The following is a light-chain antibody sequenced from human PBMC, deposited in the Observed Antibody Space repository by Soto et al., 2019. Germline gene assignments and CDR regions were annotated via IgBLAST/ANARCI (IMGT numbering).Light chain of an antibody. J-gene: IGKJ4*01. CDR3: QQYNDWPPLT. CDR2: GAS. Sequence: EKVMTQSPVTLSVSLGERATLSCRASQSITTNLAWYQQKPGQAPRLLIFGASNRATGIPARFSGSGSGTEFSLHISSLQSEDSAIYYCQQYNDWPPLTFGGGTKVEIK. V-gene: IGKV3-15*01. CDR1: QSITTN.